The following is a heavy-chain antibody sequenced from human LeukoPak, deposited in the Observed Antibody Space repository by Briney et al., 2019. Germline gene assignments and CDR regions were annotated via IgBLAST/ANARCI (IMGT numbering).Heavy chain of an antibody. Sequence: PGRSLRLSCAASGFTFSSYAMHWVRQAPGTGLEWVAVISYDGSNKYYADSVKGRSTISRDISKNTLFLQMNTLRVEDTAFYYCARGEGYMIRDWGQGTLVTVSP. CDR1: GFTFSSYA. D-gene: IGHD3-10*01. V-gene: IGHV3-30*14. CDR3: ARGEGYMIRD. J-gene: IGHJ4*02. CDR2: ISYDGSNK.